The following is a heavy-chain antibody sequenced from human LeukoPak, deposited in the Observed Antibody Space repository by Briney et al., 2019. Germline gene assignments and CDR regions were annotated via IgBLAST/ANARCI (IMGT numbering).Heavy chain of an antibody. CDR3: AGEAYSSGWLKAFNI. V-gene: IGHV1-46*01. J-gene: IGHJ3*02. D-gene: IGHD6-19*01. CDR2: INPSGCNT. CDR1: GYTFTSYY. Sequence: GASVKVSCKASGYTFTSYYMHWVRQAPGQGLEWMGLINPSGCNTNYAQKFQGRVTMTGDTSTSTVYMELSSLRSEDTAVYYCAGEAYSSGWLKAFNIWGQGTMVTVSS.